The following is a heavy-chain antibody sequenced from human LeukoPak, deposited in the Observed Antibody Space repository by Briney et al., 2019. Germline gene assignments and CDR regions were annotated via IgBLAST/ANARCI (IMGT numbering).Heavy chain of an antibody. CDR2: LYAGGTT. CDR3: ARERYASGTRCGVDV. D-gene: IGHD3-10*01. J-gene: IGHJ6*02. Sequence: PSGTLRFSCAASGFTFSSYGMQWVRQAPDNELKGWADLYAGGTTSYAGSVKGRFTISRDSSKNTLYLQMNSLRAEDTAVYYCARERYASGTRCGVDVWGQGTTVTVSS. V-gene: IGHV3-66*01. CDR1: GFTFSSYG.